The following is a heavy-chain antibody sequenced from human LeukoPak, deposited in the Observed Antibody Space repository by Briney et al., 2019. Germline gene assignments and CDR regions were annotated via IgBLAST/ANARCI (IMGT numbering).Heavy chain of an antibody. CDR1: GGSISSGGYS. V-gene: IGHV4-30-2*01. CDR3: ARGTYDSSGYYHDY. D-gene: IGHD3-22*01. J-gene: IGHJ4*02. Sequence: PSQTLSLTCAVSGGSISSGGYSWSWIRQPPGKGLEWIGYIYHSGSTYYNPSLKSRVTISVDRSKNQFSLKLSSVTAADTAVYYCARGTYDSSGYYHDYWGQGTLVTVSS. CDR2: IYHSGST.